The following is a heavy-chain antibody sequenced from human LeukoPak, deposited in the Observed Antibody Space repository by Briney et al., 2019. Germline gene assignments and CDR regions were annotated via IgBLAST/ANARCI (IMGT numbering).Heavy chain of an antibody. CDR3: ARDGNPYDSSGYYFSTYFDY. CDR2: ISSSSSYI. V-gene: IGHV3-21*01. D-gene: IGHD3-22*01. J-gene: IGHJ4*02. Sequence: GGSLRLSCAASGFTFSSYSMNWVRQAPGKGLEWVSSISSSSSYIYYADSVKGRFTISRDNAKNSLYLQMNSLRAEDTAVYYCARDGNPYDSSGYYFSTYFDYWGQGTLVTVSS. CDR1: GFTFSSYS.